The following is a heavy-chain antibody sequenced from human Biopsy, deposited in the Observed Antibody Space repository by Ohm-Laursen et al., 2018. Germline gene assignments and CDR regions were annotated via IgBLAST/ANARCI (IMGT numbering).Heavy chain of an antibody. CDR2: IYYSGST. D-gene: IGHD2/OR15-2a*01. V-gene: IGHV4-59*01. Sequence: GTLSPTCTVSGGSISSYYWNWIRQPPGKGLEWIGYIYYSGSTNYNPSLKSRVTISVDTSKNQFSLRLNSVTAADTAVYYCARATNSTGWPYYYFYGMDVWGQGTTVTVSS. CDR1: GGSISSYY. CDR3: ARATNSTGWPYYYFYGMDV. J-gene: IGHJ6*02.